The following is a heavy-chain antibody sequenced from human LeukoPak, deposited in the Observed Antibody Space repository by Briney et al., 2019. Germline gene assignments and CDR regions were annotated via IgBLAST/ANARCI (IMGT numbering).Heavy chain of an antibody. V-gene: IGHV1-8*01. D-gene: IGHD3-3*01. CDR2: MNPNSGNT. J-gene: IGHJ4*02. Sequence: ASVKVSCKASGYTFTSYDMNWVRQATGQGLEWMGWMNPNSGNTGYAQKFQGRVTMTRNTSISTAYMELSSLRSEDTAVYYCARGHTPRIYDFWSGYYISDYWGQGTLVTVSS. CDR1: GYTFTSYD. CDR3: ARGHTPRIYDFWSGYYISDY.